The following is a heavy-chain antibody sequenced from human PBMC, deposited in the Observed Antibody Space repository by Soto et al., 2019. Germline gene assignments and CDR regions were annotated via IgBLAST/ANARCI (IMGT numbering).Heavy chain of an antibody. V-gene: IGHV3-48*02. CDR2: ISSSSSTI. Sequence: GGSLRLSCAASGFTFSSYSMNWVRQAPGKGLEWVSYISSSSSTIYYADSVKGRFTISRDNAKNSLYLQMNSLRDEDTAVYYCARDLGYCSGGSCYAEGFGHDYWGQGTLVTVSS. CDR1: GFTFSSYS. J-gene: IGHJ4*02. D-gene: IGHD2-15*01. CDR3: ARDLGYCSGGSCYAEGFGHDY.